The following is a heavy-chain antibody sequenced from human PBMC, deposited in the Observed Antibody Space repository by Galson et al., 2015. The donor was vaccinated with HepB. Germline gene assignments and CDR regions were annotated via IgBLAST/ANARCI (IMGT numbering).Heavy chain of an antibody. CDR3: AHTSYYDSRGHLFDY. V-gene: IGHV2-5*02. CDR1: GFSLNTRGVG. Sequence: PALVKPTQTLTLTCTFSGFSLNTRGVGVGWIRQPPGKALECLVLIYWDDDKRYNPSLKSRFTLTITKDTSKNQVVLTMTNMDPVDTGTYYCAHTSYYDSRGHLFDYWGQGTPVTVSS. D-gene: IGHD3-22*01. J-gene: IGHJ4*02. CDR2: IYWDDDK.